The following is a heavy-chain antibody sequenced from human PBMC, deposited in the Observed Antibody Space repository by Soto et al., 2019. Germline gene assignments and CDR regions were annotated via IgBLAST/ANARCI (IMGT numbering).Heavy chain of an antibody. V-gene: IGHV3-30*18. CDR1: GFTFSSYG. Sequence: QVQLVESGGGVVQPGRSLRLSCVASGFTFSSYGMHWVRQAPGKGLEWVAVISYDGSNKYYADSVKGRFTISRDNSKNTLYLQMNSLRAEDTAVYYCAKDKGRRPTLDYWGQGTLVTVSS. CDR3: AKDKGRRPTLDY. CDR2: ISYDGSNK. J-gene: IGHJ4*02.